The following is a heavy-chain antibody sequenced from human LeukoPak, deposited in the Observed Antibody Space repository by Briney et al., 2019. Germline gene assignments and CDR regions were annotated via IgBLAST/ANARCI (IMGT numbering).Heavy chain of an antibody. CDR3: ARAWFAWGV. CDR1: GGTFSSYA. J-gene: IGHJ6*02. D-gene: IGHD3-10*01. V-gene: IGHV1-69*04. Sequence: ASVKVSCKASGGTFSSYAISWVRQARGQGLEWMGRIIPILGIANYAQKFQGRVTITADKSTSTAYMELSSLRSGDTAVYYCARAWFAWGVWGQGTTVTVSS. CDR2: IIPILGIA.